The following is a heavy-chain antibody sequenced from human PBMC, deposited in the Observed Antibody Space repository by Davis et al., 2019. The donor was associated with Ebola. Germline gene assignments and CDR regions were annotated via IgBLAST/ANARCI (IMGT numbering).Heavy chain of an antibody. V-gene: IGHV3-21*01. CDR1: GFTFSSYS. D-gene: IGHD3-22*01. CDR2: ISGTSIYL. CDR3: AREETHDSSAYYPYYHYYGMDV. J-gene: IGHJ6*02. Sequence: GGSLRISCAASGFTFSSYSLHWVRQAPGKGPEWVSSISGTSIYLYYADSVQGRFTISRDNAQSSLYLQMNSLRAEDTAVYYCAREETHDSSAYYPYYHYYGMDVWGQGTTVTVSS.